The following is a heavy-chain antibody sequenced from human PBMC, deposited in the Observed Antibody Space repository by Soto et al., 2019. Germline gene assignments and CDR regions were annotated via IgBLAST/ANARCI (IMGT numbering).Heavy chain of an antibody. D-gene: IGHD2-2*01. CDR3: ARDPPQIVVVPAAGRGHDAFDI. V-gene: IGHV4-59*02. CDR2: MHYTGFS. J-gene: IGHJ3*02. CDR1: GDSVTSHY. Sequence: PSETLSLTCSFSGDSVTSHYWTWIRQSPEKGREWIGYMHYTGFSHYNPSLKSRLTISVDKSKNQFTLQLTSVTVVDTAVYYCARDPPQIVVVPAAGRGHDAFDIRGQGTMVTVSS.